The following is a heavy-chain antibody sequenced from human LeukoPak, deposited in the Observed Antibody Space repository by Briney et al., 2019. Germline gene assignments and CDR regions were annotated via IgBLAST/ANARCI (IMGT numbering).Heavy chain of an antibody. V-gene: IGHV4-34*01. Sequence: PSETLSLTCAVYGGSFSGYHWSWLRQPPGKGLEWIGEINHSGSTNYNPSLKSRITISVDTSKNQFSLKLTSVTAVDTAVYYCARGRGYNSFDYWGQGTLVTVSS. D-gene: IGHD3-16*02. CDR3: ARGRGYNSFDY. CDR1: GGSFSGYH. J-gene: IGHJ4*02. CDR2: INHSGST.